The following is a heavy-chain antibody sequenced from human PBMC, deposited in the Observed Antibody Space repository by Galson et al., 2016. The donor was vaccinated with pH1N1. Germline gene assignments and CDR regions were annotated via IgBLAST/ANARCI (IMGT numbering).Heavy chain of an antibody. CDR2: INPVFGTT. CDR3: ATFSSSSSWRSLDV. J-gene: IGHJ3*01. D-gene: IGHD6-6*01. V-gene: IGHV1-69*13. Sequence: SVKVSCKASGATFNSYGIHWVRHAPGRGLEWMGDINPVFGTTNYAQRFQDRVTITAHDMELSGLRSEDTAIYYCATFSSSSSWRSLDVWGQGTTVTVSS. CDR1: GATFNSYG.